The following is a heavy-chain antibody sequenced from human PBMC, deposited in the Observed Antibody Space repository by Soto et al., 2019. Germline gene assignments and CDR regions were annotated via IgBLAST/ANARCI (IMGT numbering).Heavy chain of an antibody. CDR2: IYYSGST. CDR1: GGSISSGGYY. CDR3: ARDKDYYDSSGPEDDAFDI. Sequence: QVQLQESGPGLVKPSQTLSLTCTVSGGSISSGGYYWGWIRQHPGKGLEWIGYIYYSGSTYYNPSLKGQVTILVDTSKNQFSLKLSSVTAADTDVYYCARDKDYYDSSGPEDDAFDIWGQGTMVTVSS. V-gene: IGHV4-31*01. D-gene: IGHD3-22*01. J-gene: IGHJ3*02.